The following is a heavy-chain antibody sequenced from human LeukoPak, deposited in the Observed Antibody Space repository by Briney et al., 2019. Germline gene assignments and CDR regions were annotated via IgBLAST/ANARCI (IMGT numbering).Heavy chain of an antibody. CDR1: GFTFSNYV. D-gene: IGHD3-22*01. Sequence: GGSLGLSCAASGFTFSNYVMTWVRQAPGKGLEWVSYISSTGSSRYYPDSVKGRFTISRDNAKNSLYLQMNSLKTEDTAIYYCARWSGRGYDHFFDYWGQGILVTVSS. V-gene: IGHV3-48*03. CDR2: ISSTGSSR. J-gene: IGHJ4*02. CDR3: ARWSGRGYDHFFDY.